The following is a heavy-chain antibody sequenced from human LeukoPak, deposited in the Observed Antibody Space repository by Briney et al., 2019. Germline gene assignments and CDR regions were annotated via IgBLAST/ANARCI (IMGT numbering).Heavy chain of an antibody. D-gene: IGHD2-15*01. CDR3: AGLPFDY. CDR2: IYYSGST. Sequence: SETLSLTCTVSGGSISSYYWSWIRQPPGKGLEWIGYIYYSGSTYYNPSLKSRVTISVDTSKNQFSLKLSSVTAADTAVYYCAGLPFDYWGQGTLVTVSS. J-gene: IGHJ4*02. CDR1: GGSISSYY. V-gene: IGHV4-59*04.